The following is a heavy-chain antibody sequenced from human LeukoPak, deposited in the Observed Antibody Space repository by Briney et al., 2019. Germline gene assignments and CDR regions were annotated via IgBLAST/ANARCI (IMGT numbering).Heavy chain of an antibody. V-gene: IGHV1-69*01. Sequence: SVKVSCKASGGTFSSYAISWVRQAPGQGLEWMGAIIPIFGTANYAQKFQGRVTITADESTSTAYMELSSLRSEDTAVYYCARESITYYYDSGRFAFDIWGHGTMVTVSS. D-gene: IGHD3-22*01. CDR1: GGTFSSYA. CDR2: IIPIFGTA. J-gene: IGHJ3*02. CDR3: ARESITYYYDSGRFAFDI.